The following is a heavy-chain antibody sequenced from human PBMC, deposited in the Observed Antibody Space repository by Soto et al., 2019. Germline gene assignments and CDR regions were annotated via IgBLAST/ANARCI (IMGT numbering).Heavy chain of an antibody. V-gene: IGHV4-31*03. CDR1: GGSISSDGDYYR. Sequence: QMQLQESGPGLVSPSQTLSLTCTVSGGSISSDGDYYRWSGNRQHPGKGLEWIGYIYDSGSPSYRPSLESRGTVSVDTSKNQFSLKLSSLTAADTAVYYCARVRENYFDSWGQGILVTVSS. CDR2: IYDSGSP. CDR3: ARVRENYFDS. J-gene: IGHJ4*02.